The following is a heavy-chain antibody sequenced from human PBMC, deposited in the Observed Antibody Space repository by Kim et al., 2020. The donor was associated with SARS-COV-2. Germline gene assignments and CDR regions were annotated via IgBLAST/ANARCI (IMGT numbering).Heavy chain of an antibody. J-gene: IGHJ6*02. CDR3: ARAGMVRGVMFYYGMDV. Sequence: ASVKVSCKASGYTFTSYGISWVRQAPGQGLEWMGWISAYNGNTNYAQKLQGRVTMTTDTSTSTAYMELRSLRSDDTAVYYCARAGMVRGVMFYYGMDVWGQGTTVTVSS. CDR2: ISAYNGNT. V-gene: IGHV1-18*01. D-gene: IGHD3-10*01. CDR1: GYTFTSYG.